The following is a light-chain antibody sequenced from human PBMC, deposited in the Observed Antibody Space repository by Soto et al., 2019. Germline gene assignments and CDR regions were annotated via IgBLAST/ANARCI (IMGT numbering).Light chain of an antibody. Sequence: EIVMTQSPATLSVSPVGRATLSCRASQSVSSYLAWYQHKPGQAPRLLIYDASNRATGIPARFSGSGSGTDFTLTIDNLEPEDFAIYYCQQRSNWPPITFGQGTRLEI. CDR1: QSVSSY. CDR3: QQRSNWPPIT. J-gene: IGKJ5*01. V-gene: IGKV3-11*01. CDR2: DAS.